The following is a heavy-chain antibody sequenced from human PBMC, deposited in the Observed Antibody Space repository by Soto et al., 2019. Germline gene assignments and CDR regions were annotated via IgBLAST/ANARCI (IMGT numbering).Heavy chain of an antibody. CDR2: ISAHNGNT. V-gene: IGHV1-18*01. CDR3: ARGRDGAY. D-gene: IGHD3-10*01. J-gene: IGHJ4*02. Sequence: QVHLVQSGAEVKKPGASVKVSCKASGYTFTSYGITWVRQAPGQGLEWMGWISAHNGNTDYAQKLQGRVIVTRDTTTSTAYMELRSLISDDAAVYDCARGRDGAYWGQGALVTVSS. CDR1: GYTFTSYG.